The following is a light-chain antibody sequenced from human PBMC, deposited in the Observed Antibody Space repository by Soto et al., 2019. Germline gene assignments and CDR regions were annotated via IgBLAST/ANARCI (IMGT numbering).Light chain of an antibody. CDR1: SSDVGGYNY. V-gene: IGLV2-14*01. J-gene: IGLJ1*01. CDR2: DVS. CDR3: SSSAPSRTFV. Sequence: QSALTQPASVSGSPGQSITISCTGTSSDVGGYNYVSWYQQLPGKAPKLMIYDVSDRPSGVSNRFSGSKSGNTASLTISGLQAEDEADYYCSSSAPSRTFVFGTGTKLTVL.